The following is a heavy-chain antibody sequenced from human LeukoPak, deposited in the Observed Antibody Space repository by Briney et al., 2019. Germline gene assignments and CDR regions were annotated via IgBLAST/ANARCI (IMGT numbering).Heavy chain of an antibody. CDR2: INHSGST. V-gene: IGHV4-34*01. CDR1: GGSFSGYY. D-gene: IGHD5-18*01. J-gene: IGHJ4*02. CDR3: ARTYSYGPLDY. Sequence: SETLSLTCAVYGGSFSGYYWSWIRQPPGKGLEWIGEINHSGSTNYNPSLKSRVTISVDTSKNQFSLKLSSVTAADTAVYYCARTYSYGPLDYWGQGTLVTVSS.